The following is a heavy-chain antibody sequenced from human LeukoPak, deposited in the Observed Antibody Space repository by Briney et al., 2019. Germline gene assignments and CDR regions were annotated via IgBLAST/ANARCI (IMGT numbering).Heavy chain of an antibody. D-gene: IGHD3-3*01. Sequence: SETLSLTCTVSGGSISSSSYYWGWIRQPPGKGLEWIGSIYYSGSTYYNPSLKSRVTISVDTSKNQFSLKLSSVTAADTAVYYCARQGYYDFWSGYYPFDYWGQGTLVTVSS. CDR1: GGSISSSSYY. J-gene: IGHJ4*02. CDR3: ARQGYYDFWSGYYPFDY. CDR2: IYYSGST. V-gene: IGHV4-39*01.